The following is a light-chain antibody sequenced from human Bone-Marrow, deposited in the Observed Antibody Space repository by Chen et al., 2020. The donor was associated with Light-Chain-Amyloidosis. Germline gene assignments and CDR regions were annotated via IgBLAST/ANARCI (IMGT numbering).Light chain of an antibody. V-gene: IGLV3-21*02. Sequence: SYVLTQPSSVSVAPGQTATIACGGKNIGATSVHWYQQTPGQAPLLVVYDDSDRPSGIPERLSGSNSGNTATLTISRVDAGDEAVYYCQVWDSSSGRAVFGGGTELTVL. CDR1: NIGATS. CDR3: QVWDSSSGRAV. CDR2: DDS. J-gene: IGLJ3*02.